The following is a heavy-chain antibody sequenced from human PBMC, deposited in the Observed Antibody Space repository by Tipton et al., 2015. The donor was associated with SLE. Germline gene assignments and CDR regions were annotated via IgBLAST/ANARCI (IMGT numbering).Heavy chain of an antibody. V-gene: IGHV4-59*11. J-gene: IGHJ6*02. CDR1: GGSIVSHY. CDR2: IYYTGSG. CDR3: ARSPYYYGPSGLDV. D-gene: IGHD3-10*01. Sequence: TLSLTCTVSGGSIVSHYWSWIRQPPGKGLQWVGYIYYTGSGNSNPSLKSRVTISVDTSKTQFSLKLTSVTSADTAVYYCARSPYYYGPSGLDVWGQGTTVTVS.